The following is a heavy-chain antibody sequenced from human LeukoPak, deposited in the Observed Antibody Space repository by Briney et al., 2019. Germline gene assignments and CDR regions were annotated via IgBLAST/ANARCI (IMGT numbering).Heavy chain of an antibody. CDR2: ISAYNGNT. V-gene: IGHV1-18*01. J-gene: IGHJ5*02. CDR3: ARTRGSGSYYSWFDP. Sequence: HRASVKVSCKASGYTFTSYGISWVRQAPGQGLEWMGWISAYNGNTNYAQKLQGGVTMTTDTSTSTAYMELRSLRSDDTAVYYCARTRGSGSYYSWFDPWGQGTLVTVSS. D-gene: IGHD1-26*01. CDR1: GYTFTSYG.